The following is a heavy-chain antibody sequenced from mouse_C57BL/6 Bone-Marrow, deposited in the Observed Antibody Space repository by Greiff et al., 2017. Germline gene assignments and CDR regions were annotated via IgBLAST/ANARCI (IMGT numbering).Heavy chain of an antibody. J-gene: IGHJ4*01. V-gene: IGHV1-47*01. CDR3: ARGNYGYAMDY. CDR1: GYTFTTYP. Sequence: VPGVESGAELVKPGASVKMSCKASGYTFTTYPIEWMKQNHGKSLEWIGNFHPYNDDTKYNEKFKGKATLTVEKSSSTVYLELSRLTSDDSAVYYCARGNYGYAMDYWGQGTSVTVSS. CDR2: FHPYNDDT. D-gene: IGHD2-1*01.